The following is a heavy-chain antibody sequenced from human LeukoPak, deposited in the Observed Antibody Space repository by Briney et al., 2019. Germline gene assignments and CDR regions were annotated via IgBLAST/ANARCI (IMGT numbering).Heavy chain of an antibody. J-gene: IGHJ4*02. CDR1: GYIFTSYG. V-gene: IGHV1-18*01. CDR3: ARVRIAVAAPFDY. Sequence: ASVKVSCKASGYIFTSYGISWVRQAPGQGLEWMGWIGAYNGNTNYAQKVQGRVTMTTDTSTSTAYMELRSLTSDDTAVYYCARVRIAVAAPFDYWGQGTLVTVSS. CDR2: IGAYNGNT. D-gene: IGHD6-19*01.